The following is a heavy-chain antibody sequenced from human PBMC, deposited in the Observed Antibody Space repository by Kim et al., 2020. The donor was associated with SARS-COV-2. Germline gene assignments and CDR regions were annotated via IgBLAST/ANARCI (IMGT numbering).Heavy chain of an antibody. V-gene: IGHV3-15*01. J-gene: IGHJ6*02. CDR2: IKRKTDGGTT. CDR1: GFTFSNAW. CDR3: TTVFLVENIVVIPTTDYYCKMDD. Sequence: GGSLRLSCAASGFTFSNAWMTWVRQAPGKGLEWVGRIKRKTDGGTTDYSAPVKGRFTILRDDSKNTLYLQMNSLKTEDTAVYYCTTVFLVENIVVIPTTDYYCKMDDWGQGTTVTVSS. D-gene: IGHD2-2*01.